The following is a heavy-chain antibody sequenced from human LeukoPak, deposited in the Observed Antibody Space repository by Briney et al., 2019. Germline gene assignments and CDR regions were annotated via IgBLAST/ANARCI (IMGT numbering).Heavy chain of an antibody. CDR2: ISYDGSNK. V-gene: IGHV3-30*18. CDR1: GFTFSSYG. J-gene: IGHJ4*02. CDR3: AKPREAKAVAAAYYFDY. Sequence: PGRSLRLSCAASGFTFSSYGMHWVRQAPGKGLEWVAVISYDGSNKYYADSVKGRFTISRDNSKNTLYLQMNSLRAEDTAVYYCAKPREAKAVAAAYYFDYWGQGTLVTVSS. D-gene: IGHD6-19*01.